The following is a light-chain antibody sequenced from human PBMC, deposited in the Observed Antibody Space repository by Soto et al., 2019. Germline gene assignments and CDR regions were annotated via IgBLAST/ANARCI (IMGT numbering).Light chain of an antibody. CDR3: AAWDDSLSVYYV. J-gene: IGLJ1*01. Sequence: QSVLTQPPSASGTPGQRVTISCSGSSSNIGNSYVYWYQQLPGTAPKLLIYRNSQRPSGVPDRFSGSKSGTSASLAISGLRPEDEADYYCAAWDDSLSVYYVFGTGTKVTVL. CDR1: SSNIGNSY. V-gene: IGLV1-47*01. CDR2: RNS.